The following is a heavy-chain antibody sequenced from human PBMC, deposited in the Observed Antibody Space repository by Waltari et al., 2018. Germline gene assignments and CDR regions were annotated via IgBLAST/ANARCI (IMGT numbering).Heavy chain of an antibody. V-gene: IGHV3-74*01. CDR3: ARGYTYRTPDALHI. CDR2: LNSDCSSR. J-gene: IGHJ3*02. Sequence: EVQLVESGGGLVQPGGSLRLSCEASGFTFSSYWMHWVRQAPGKGLVWVSRLNSDCSSRNYADSVKGRFTISRDNAKNTVYLQMLSLRVEDTAVYYCARGYTYRTPDALHIWGQGTVVTVSS. CDR1: GFTFSSYW. D-gene: IGHD5-18*01.